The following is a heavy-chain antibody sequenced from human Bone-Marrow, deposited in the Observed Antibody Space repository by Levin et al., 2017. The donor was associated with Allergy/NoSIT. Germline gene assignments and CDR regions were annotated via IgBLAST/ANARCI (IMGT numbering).Heavy chain of an antibody. CDR2: ISYDGSNK. CDR3: AREGRTSGIQLGNDAFDS. V-gene: IGHV3-30-3*01. CDR1: GFTFSSYA. Sequence: LSLPCAASGFTFSSYAMHWVRQAPGKGLEWVAVISYDGSNKYYADSVKGRFTISRDNSKNTLYLQMNSLRAEDTAVYYCAREGRTSGIQLGNDAFDSWGQGTMVTVSS. J-gene: IGHJ3*02. D-gene: IGHD5-18*01.